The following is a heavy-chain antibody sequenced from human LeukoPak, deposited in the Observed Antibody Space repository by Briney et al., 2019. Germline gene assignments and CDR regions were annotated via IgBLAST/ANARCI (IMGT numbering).Heavy chain of an antibody. CDR3: ARDLARGYSYGYNAFDI. CDR2: ITAGNGNT. V-gene: IGHV1-18*01. Sequence: GASVKVSCKASGYNFNSYGIGWVRQAPRQGLEWMGWITAGNGNTNYAKKVQGRVTMTTDTSTSTAYMELRSLRSDDTAVYFCARDLARGYSYGYNAFDIWGQGTMVTVSS. J-gene: IGHJ3*02. CDR1: GYNFNSYG. D-gene: IGHD5-18*01.